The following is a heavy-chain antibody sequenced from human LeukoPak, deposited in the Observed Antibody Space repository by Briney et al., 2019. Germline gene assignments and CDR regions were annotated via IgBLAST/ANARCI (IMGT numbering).Heavy chain of an antibody. D-gene: IGHD1-26*01. CDR1: GFSLSTSGMC. CDR2: IDWDDDK. CDR3: ARIRQESGSYSYYYYYYMDV. J-gene: IGHJ6*03. V-gene: IGHV2-70*11. Sequence: ESGPTVVNLTQTLTLTCTFSGFSLSTSGMCVSWIRQPPGKALEWLARIDWDDDKYYSTSLKTRLTISKDTSKNQVVLTITNMDPVDTATYYCARIRQESGSYSYYYYYYMDVWGKGTTVTVSS.